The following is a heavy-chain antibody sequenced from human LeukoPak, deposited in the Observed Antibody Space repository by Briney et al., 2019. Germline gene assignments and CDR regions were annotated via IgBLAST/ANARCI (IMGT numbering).Heavy chain of an antibody. CDR1: GGTFSSYA. V-gene: IGHV1-69*05. CDR3: ARSNGYYYGSGSYYSDY. J-gene: IGHJ4*02. D-gene: IGHD3-10*01. CDR2: IIPIFGTA. Sequence: ASVKVSCKASGGTFSSYAISWVRQAPGQGLEWMGGIIPIFGTANYAQKFQGRVTITTDESTSTAYMELSSLRSEDTAVYYCARSNGYYYGSGSYYSDYWGQGTLVTVSS.